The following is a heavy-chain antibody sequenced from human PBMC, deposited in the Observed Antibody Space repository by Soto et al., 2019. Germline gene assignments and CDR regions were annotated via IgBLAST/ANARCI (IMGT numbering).Heavy chain of an antibody. CDR3: ASMQNSGYDPDWYFDL. J-gene: IGHJ2*01. D-gene: IGHD5-12*01. V-gene: IGHV4-30-2*02. CDR2: IYHSGST. Sequence: SETLSLTCAVSGGSISSGGYSWSWIRQPPGKGLEWIGYIYHSGSTYYNPSLKSRVTISVDRSKNQFSLKLSSVTAADTAVYYCASMQNSGYDPDWYFDLWGRGTLVTVSS. CDR1: GGSISSGGYS.